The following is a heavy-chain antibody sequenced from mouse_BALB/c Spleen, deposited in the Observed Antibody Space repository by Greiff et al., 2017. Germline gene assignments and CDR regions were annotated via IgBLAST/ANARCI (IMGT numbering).Heavy chain of an antibody. Sequence: EVQVVESGGGLVKPGGSLKLSCAASGFTFSSYAMSWVRQTPEKRLEWVASISSGGSTYYPDSVKGRFTISRDNARNILYLQMSSLRSEDTAMYYCARGRENGYDAGYYYAMDYWGQGTSVTVSS. D-gene: IGHD2-2*01. V-gene: IGHV5-6-5*01. CDR3: ARGRENGYDAGYYYAMDY. J-gene: IGHJ4*01. CDR2: ISSGGST. CDR1: GFTFSSYA.